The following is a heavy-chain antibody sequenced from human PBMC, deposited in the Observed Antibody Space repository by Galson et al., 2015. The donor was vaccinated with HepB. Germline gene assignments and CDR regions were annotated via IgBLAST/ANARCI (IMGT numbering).Heavy chain of an antibody. V-gene: IGHV3-11*06. Sequence: SLRLSCAASGFTFSDYYMSWVRQAPGKGLEWVSYISSSSSYTNYADSVKGRFTISRDNAKNSLYLQMNSLRAEDTAVYYWASPPVEDFWTYHYWGQGTLVTVSS. CDR2: ISSSSSYT. J-gene: IGHJ4*02. CDR1: GFTFSDYY. D-gene: IGHD3/OR15-3a*01. CDR3: ASPPVEDFWTYHY.